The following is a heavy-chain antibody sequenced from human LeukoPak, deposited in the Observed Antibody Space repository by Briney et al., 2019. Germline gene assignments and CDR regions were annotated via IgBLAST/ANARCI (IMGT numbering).Heavy chain of an antibody. Sequence: SETLSLTCTVSGGSISSSSYYWGWIRQPPGKGLEWIGSIYYSGSTYYNPSLKSRVTISVDTSKNQFSLKLSSVTAADTAVYYCARGGDYYDSSVVWFDPWGQGTLVTVSS. CDR2: IYYSGST. CDR3: ARGGDYYDSSVVWFDP. CDR1: GGSISSSSYY. V-gene: IGHV4-39*07. D-gene: IGHD3-22*01. J-gene: IGHJ5*02.